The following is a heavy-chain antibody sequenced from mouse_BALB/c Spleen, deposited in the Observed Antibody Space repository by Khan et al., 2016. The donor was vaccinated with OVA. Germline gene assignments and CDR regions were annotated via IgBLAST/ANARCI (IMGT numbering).Heavy chain of an antibody. D-gene: IGHD1-2*01. Sequence: VRLQQSGPELVKPGASVKISCKASGYTFTDYNIHWVKQSHGESLEWIAYIYTYNGDTVYNQKFKSKATLTVDNSSRPAYMEIRSLTSDDSAVYYFARWKIHYCGPGAMDYWAQGTSVTVSS. CDR1: GYTFTDYN. CDR3: ARWKIHYCGPGAMDY. V-gene: IGHV1S29*02. CDR2: IYTYNGDT. J-gene: IGHJ4*01.